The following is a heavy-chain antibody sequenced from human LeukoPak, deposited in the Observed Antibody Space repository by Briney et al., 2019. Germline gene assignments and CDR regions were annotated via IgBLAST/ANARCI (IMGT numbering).Heavy chain of an antibody. Sequence: GGSLRLSCAASGFTFSSYGMHWVRQAPGKGLEWVAVISYDGSNKYYADSVKGRFTISRDNSKNTLYLQMNSLRAEDTAVYYCATRVVAQIYWYFDLWGRGTLVTVSS. CDR2: ISYDGSNK. D-gene: IGHD3-22*01. CDR3: ATRVVAQIYWYFDL. V-gene: IGHV3-30*03. J-gene: IGHJ2*01. CDR1: GFTFSSYG.